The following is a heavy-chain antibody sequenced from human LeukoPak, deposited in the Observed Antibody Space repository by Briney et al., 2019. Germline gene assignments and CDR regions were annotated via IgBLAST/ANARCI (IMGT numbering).Heavy chain of an antibody. CDR1: GFTFSSYA. J-gene: IGHJ4*02. CDR2: IKQDGSEK. CDR3: ARDPSSPRLYRVPLLHFDY. Sequence: GGSLRLSCAASGFTFSSYAMHWVRQAPGKGLEWVANIKQDGSEKYYVDSVKGRFTISRDNSKNTLYLQMNSLRAEDTAVYYCARDPSSPRLYRVPLLHFDYWGQGTLVTVSS. V-gene: IGHV3-7*01. D-gene: IGHD6-13*01.